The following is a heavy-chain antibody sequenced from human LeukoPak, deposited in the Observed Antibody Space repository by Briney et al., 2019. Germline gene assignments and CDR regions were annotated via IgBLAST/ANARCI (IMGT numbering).Heavy chain of an antibody. Sequence: AGGSLRLSCAASGFTFSSYSMNWVRQAPRKGLEWVSSISSSSSYIYYADSVKGRFTISRDNAKNSLYLQMNSLRAEDTAVYYCARRSPGQYYFDYWGQGTLVTVSS. J-gene: IGHJ4*02. CDR2: ISSSSSYI. CDR3: ARRSPGQYYFDY. V-gene: IGHV3-21*01. D-gene: IGHD3-10*01. CDR1: GFTFSSYS.